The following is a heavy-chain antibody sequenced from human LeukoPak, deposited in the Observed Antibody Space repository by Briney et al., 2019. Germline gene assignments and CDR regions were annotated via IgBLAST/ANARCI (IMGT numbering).Heavy chain of an antibody. Sequence: QAGGSLRLSCAASGFTFSSCGMHWVRQAPGKGLEWVAVIAYDGSREFYADSVKGRFTISRDNSKNTLYLQMNSLRPEDTAVYYCVKEKDNYGSGRSWYFDYWGQGTLVTVSS. J-gene: IGHJ4*02. CDR3: VKEKDNYGSGRSWYFDY. CDR2: IAYDGSRE. D-gene: IGHD3-10*01. V-gene: IGHV3-30*18. CDR1: GFTFSSCG.